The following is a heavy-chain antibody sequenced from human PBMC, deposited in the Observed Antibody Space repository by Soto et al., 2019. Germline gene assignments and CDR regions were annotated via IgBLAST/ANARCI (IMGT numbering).Heavy chain of an antibody. Sequence: QVQLVESGGGVVQPGRSLRLSCAASGFTFSSYAMHWVRQAPGKGLEWVAVISYDGSNKYYADSVKGRFTISRDNSKNTLYLQMNSLRAEDTAVYYCARELDFWSGGGMDVWGQGTTVTVSS. J-gene: IGHJ6*02. CDR1: GFTFSSYA. CDR2: ISYDGSNK. CDR3: ARELDFWSGGGMDV. D-gene: IGHD3-3*01. V-gene: IGHV3-30-3*01.